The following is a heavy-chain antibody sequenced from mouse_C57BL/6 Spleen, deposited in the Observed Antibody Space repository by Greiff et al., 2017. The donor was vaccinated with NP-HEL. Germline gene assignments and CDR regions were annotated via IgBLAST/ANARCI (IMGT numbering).Heavy chain of an antibody. CDR2: IYYSGTI. Sequence: EVKLMESGPGLVKPSQTVFLTCTVTGISITTGNYRWSWIRQFPGNKLEWIGYIYYSGTITYNPSLTSRTTITRDTPKNQFFLEMNSLTAEDTATYYCARVYYSNYGYAMDYWGQGTSVTVSS. CDR1: GISITTGNYR. D-gene: IGHD2-5*01. CDR3: ARVYYSNYGYAMDY. J-gene: IGHJ4*01. V-gene: IGHV3-5*01.